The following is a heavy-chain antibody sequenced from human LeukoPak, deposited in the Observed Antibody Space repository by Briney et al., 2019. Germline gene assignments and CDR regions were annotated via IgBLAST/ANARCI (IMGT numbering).Heavy chain of an antibody. CDR3: AKKAASGSYYGLDY. D-gene: IGHD1-26*01. V-gene: IGHV3-23*01. CDR1: GFTFSSYA. J-gene: IGHJ4*02. Sequence: GGSLRLSCEASGFTFSSYAMSRVRQARGKGLEWVSAISGSGGSTYYADFVKGRFTISRDNSKNTLYLQMNSLRAEDTAVYYCAKKAASGSYYGLDYWGQGTLVTVSS. CDR2: ISGSGGST.